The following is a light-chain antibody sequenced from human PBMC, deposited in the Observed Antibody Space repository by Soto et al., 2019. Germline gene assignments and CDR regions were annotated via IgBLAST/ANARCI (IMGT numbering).Light chain of an antibody. CDR2: WAS. CDR1: QSVLYSSTNKNY. J-gene: IGKJ2*01. Sequence: DIVMTKSPDSLAVSLGERATINCKSSQSVLYSSTNKNYLAWYQQRPGQHPKLLIYWASTRESGVPDRFSGSGSGTDLTLTITSLQAEDVAVYYCQKYESTPPTFGQGTKLEIK. CDR3: QKYESTPPT. V-gene: IGKV4-1*01.